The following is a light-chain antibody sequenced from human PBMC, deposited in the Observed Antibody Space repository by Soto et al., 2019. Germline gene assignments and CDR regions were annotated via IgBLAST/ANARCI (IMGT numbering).Light chain of an antibody. CDR2: HDS. CDR1: NIETKS. J-gene: IGLJ2*01. Sequence: SYELTQSPSVSVAPGQTARISCGGHNIETKSVHWYQQRSGQAPVLVVFHDSDRPSGIPERFSDSNSGHTATLTISRVEAGDEADYYCQVWDSSVSHQVVFGEGTKVTVL. CDR3: QVWDSSVSHQVV. V-gene: IGLV3-21*02.